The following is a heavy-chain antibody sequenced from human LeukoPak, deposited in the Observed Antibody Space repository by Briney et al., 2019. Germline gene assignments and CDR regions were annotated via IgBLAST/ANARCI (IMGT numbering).Heavy chain of an antibody. J-gene: IGHJ5*02. CDR3: ARASSSWYPDNWFDP. CDR2: IYYSGST. Sequence: SETLSLTCTVSGGSISSYYWSWIRQPPGKGLEWIGYIYYSGSTNYNPPLKSRVTISVDTSKNQFSLKLSSVTAADTAVYYCARASSSWYPDNWFDPWGQGTLVTVSS. D-gene: IGHD6-13*01. V-gene: IGHV4-59*01. CDR1: GGSISSYY.